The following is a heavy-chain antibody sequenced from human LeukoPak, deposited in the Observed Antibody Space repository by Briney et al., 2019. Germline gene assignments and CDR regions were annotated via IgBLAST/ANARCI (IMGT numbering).Heavy chain of an antibody. D-gene: IGHD5-24*01. CDR1: GVSISSHY. Sequence: SSETLSLTCSVSGVSISSHYWSWTRQSPGKGLEWIGYMHFSGSTVYSPSLKSRVTISMGTSRNQFSLRLSSVTAADTAVYYCARHVETHNENYFDPWGRGTLVTVSS. J-gene: IGHJ5*02. V-gene: IGHV4-59*08. CDR2: MHFSGST. CDR3: ARHVETHNENYFDP.